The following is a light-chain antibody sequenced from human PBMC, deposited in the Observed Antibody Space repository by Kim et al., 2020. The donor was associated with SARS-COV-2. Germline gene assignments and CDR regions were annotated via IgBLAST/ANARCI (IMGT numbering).Light chain of an antibody. Sequence: ASVGDRVTITCRASQSISSWVAWYQQNPGKAPKLLIYKASSLESGVPSRFSGSGSGTEFTLTISSLQPDDFATYYCQQYNSYSYTFGQGTKLEI. CDR3: QQYNSYSYT. J-gene: IGKJ2*01. CDR2: KAS. V-gene: IGKV1-5*03. CDR1: QSISSW.